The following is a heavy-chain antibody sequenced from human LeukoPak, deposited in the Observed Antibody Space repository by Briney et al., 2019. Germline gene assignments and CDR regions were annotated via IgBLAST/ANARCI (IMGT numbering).Heavy chain of an antibody. V-gene: IGHV3-21*01. J-gene: IGHJ6*03. CDR2: ISGSSSYI. CDR3: ARLGHHVPAAIRGHYYYYYYMDV. Sequence: PGGSLRLSCAASGFTFSSYYMNWVRQAPGKGLEWVSSISGSSSYIFYADSVKGRFTISRDNAKNSLYLQMNSLRAEDTAVYYCARLGHHVPAAIRGHYYYYYYMDVWGKGTTVTVSS. CDR1: GFTFSSYY. D-gene: IGHD2-2*02.